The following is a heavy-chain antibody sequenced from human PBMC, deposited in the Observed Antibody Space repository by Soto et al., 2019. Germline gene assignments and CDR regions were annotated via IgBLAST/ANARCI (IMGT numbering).Heavy chain of an antibody. V-gene: IGHV3-48*01. CDR2: ISSSSSTI. D-gene: IGHD3-16*02. CDR1: GFTFSSYS. Sequence: GGSLRLSCAASGFTFSSYSMNWVRQAPGKGLEWVSYISSSSSTIYYADSVKGRFTISRDNAKNSLYLQMNSLRAEDTAVYYCAREHDYIWGSYRYSGDYWGQGTLVTVSS. CDR3: AREHDYIWGSYRYSGDY. J-gene: IGHJ4*02.